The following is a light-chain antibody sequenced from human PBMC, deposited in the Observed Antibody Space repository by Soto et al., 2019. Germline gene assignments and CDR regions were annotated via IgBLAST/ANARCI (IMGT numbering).Light chain of an antibody. CDR1: QTVSNTY. CDR2: GAS. Sequence: EIVLTQFPGALSLSPGERVTLSCRASQTVSNTYLAWYQQKSGQAPKFLIYGASHRATGIPDRFSGSGSGTDFTHTISRLEPEDFAVYYCQQYGALPPTFGGGTKVEIK. V-gene: IGKV3-20*01. CDR3: QQYGALPPT. J-gene: IGKJ4*01.